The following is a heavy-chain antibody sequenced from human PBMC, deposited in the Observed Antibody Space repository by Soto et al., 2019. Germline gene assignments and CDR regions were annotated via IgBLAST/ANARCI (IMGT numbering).Heavy chain of an antibody. J-gene: IGHJ6*02. CDR2: ISGSSDVA. V-gene: IGHV3-23*01. Sequence: GGSLRLSCAASGFSFSTSAMNWARQAPGKGPEWISLISGSSDVAYYAESVTGRFTSSRDNSKNTLYLQMKRLRVEDTAIYYCAKYSGDFPVYNGLNVWGQGTTVTVSS. D-gene: IGHD1-26*01. CDR1: GFSFSTSA. CDR3: AKYSGDFPVYNGLNV.